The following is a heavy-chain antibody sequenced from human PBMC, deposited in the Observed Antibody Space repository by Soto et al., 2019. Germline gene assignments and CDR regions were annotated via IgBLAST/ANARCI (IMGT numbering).Heavy chain of an antibody. D-gene: IGHD5-12*01. CDR1: GFTFSSYA. CDR3: ATRIGYSGYDLVDY. J-gene: IGHJ4*02. Sequence: EVQLVESGGGLVQPGGSLRLSCAASGFTFSSYAMHWVRQAPGKGLEYVSAISSNGGSTYYAKSVKGRFTISRDNSKNTLYLQMGSLRAEDMAVYYCATRIGYSGYDLVDYWGQGTLVTVSS. CDR2: ISSNGGST. V-gene: IGHV3-64*01.